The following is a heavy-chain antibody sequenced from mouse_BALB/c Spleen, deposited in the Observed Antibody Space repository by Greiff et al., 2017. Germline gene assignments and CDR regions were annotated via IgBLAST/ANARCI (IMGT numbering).Heavy chain of an antibody. Sequence: VQLQQPGAELVMPGASVKMSCKASGYTFTDYWMHWVKQRPGQGLEWIGAIDTSDSYTSYNQKFKGKATLTVDESSSTAYMQRSSLTSEDSAVYYCASKGYGNYAWFAYWGQGTLVTVSA. J-gene: IGHJ3*01. V-gene: IGHV1-69*01. CDR3: ASKGYGNYAWFAY. CDR1: GYTFTDYW. D-gene: IGHD2-10*02. CDR2: IDTSDSYT.